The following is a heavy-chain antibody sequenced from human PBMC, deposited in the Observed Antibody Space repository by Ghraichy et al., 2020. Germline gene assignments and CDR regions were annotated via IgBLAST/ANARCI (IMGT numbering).Heavy chain of an antibody. J-gene: IGHJ4*02. CDR2: ISGSGGST. CDR1: GFTFSSYA. Sequence: GGSLRLSCAASGFTFSSYAMSWVLQAPGKGLEWVSAISGSGGSTYYADSVKGRFTISRDNSKNTLYLQMNSLRAEDTAVYYCAKLPARIAARTSGGYFDYWGQGTLVTVSS. D-gene: IGHD6-6*01. CDR3: AKLPARIAARTSGGYFDY. V-gene: IGHV3-23*01.